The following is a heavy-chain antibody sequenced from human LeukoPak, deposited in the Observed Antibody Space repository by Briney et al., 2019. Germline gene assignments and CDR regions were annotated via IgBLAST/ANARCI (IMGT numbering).Heavy chain of an antibody. D-gene: IGHD4-17*01. CDR1: GFTFGDYA. V-gene: IGHV3-49*03. CDR3: TRDDYGDYVGGFDY. Sequence: GESLRLSCTASGFTFGDYAMSWFRQAPGKGLEWVGFIRSKAYGGTTEYAASVKGRFTISRDDSKSIAYLQMNSLKTEDTAVYYCTRDDYGDYVGGFDYWGQGTLVTVSS. J-gene: IGHJ4*02. CDR2: IRSKAYGGTT.